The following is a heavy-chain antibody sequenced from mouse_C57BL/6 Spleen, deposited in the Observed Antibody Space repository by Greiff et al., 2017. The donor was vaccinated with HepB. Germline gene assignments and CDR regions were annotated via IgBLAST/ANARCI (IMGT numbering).Heavy chain of an antibody. Sequence: VQLQQSGAELVRPGTSVKMSCKASGYTFTNYWIGWAKQRPGHGLEWIGDIYPGGGYTNYNEKFKSKATLTADKSSSTAYMQFSSLTSEDSAIYYCARRTAQARYAMDYWGQGTSVTVSS. D-gene: IGHD3-2*02. J-gene: IGHJ4*01. CDR1: GYTFTNYW. CDR2: IYPGGGYT. V-gene: IGHV1-63*01. CDR3: ARRTAQARYAMDY.